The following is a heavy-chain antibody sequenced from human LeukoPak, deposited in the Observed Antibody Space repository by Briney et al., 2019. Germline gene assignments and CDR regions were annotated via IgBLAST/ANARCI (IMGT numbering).Heavy chain of an antibody. J-gene: IGHJ4*02. V-gene: IGHV3-21*04. CDR1: GFSFSSYN. D-gene: IGHD2-15*01. CDR2: ISSSSSYI. Sequence: PGGSLRLSCAASGFSFSSYNINWVRRAPGKGLEWVSAISSSSSYIYYADSVKGRFTISRDNAKNSLYLQMNSLRVDDTALYYCTRGGPYRYCSSASCFSDFWGQGTLVTVSS. CDR3: TRGGPYRYCSSASCFSDF.